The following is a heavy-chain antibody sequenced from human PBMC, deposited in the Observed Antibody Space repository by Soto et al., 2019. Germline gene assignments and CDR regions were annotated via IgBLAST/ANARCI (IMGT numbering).Heavy chain of an antibody. V-gene: IGHV1-69*12. Sequence: QVQLVQSGAEVKKPGSSVKVACKASGGTFINYAISWVRQAPGQGLVWMGVIMPLFGTARYAQKFQGRVTIPAAESTSTAYMGLSSLTSEDTAGYYCARSIGNSFAGGDNWGQGTLVTVSS. J-gene: IGHJ4*02. CDR3: ARSIGNSFAGGDN. D-gene: IGHD5-18*01. CDR1: GGTFINYA. CDR2: IMPLFGTA.